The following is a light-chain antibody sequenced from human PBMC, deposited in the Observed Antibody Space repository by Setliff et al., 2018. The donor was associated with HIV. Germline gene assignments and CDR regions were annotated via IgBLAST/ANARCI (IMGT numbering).Light chain of an antibody. Sequence: QSALTQPASESGSPGQSITISCTGTSSDVGGYNFVSWYQQHPGKAPKLMLYEVSNRPSGVSNRFSGSKSGNTASLTISGLQAEDEADYYCSSYTSSFTLGGVFGGGT. CDR3: SSYTSSFTLGGV. J-gene: IGLJ3*02. V-gene: IGLV2-14*01. CDR1: SSDVGGYNF. CDR2: EVS.